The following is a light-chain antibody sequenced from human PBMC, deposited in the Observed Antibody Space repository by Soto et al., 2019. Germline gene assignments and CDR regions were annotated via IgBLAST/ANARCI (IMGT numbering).Light chain of an antibody. CDR2: KAS. CDR1: QTVRNW. J-gene: IGKJ2*01. V-gene: IGKV1-5*03. CDR3: QQYDASPLT. Sequence: DIQMTQSPTTLSASVGDRAVITCRAGQTVRNWLAWFQQKPGEAPKLLIYKASRLESGVSSRFSGSGYGTDFTLTITNLVPGVSATYFCQQYDASPLTFGQGTKLEIK.